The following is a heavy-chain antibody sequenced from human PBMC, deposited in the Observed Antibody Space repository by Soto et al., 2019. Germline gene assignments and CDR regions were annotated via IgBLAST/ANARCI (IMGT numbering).Heavy chain of an antibody. CDR1: GYTFTSYG. CDR3: ARANLRWYQPRLLGYYYGMDV. J-gene: IGHJ6*02. Sequence: QVQLVQSGAEVKKPGASVKVSCKASGYTFTSYGISWVRQAPGQGLEWMGWISAYNGNTNYAQKLQGRVTMTTDTSTRKAYRELGSLRSDDTAVYYFARANLRWYQPRLLGYYYGMDVWGQGTTVTVSS. D-gene: IGHD4-17*01. CDR2: ISAYNGNT. V-gene: IGHV1-18*01.